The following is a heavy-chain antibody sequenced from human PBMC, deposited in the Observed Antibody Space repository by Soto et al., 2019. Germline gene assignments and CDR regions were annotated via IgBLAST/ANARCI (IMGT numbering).Heavy chain of an antibody. Sequence: SETLSLTCAVYGGSFSGYYWSWIRQPPGKGLEWIGEINHSGNTNYNPSLKSRVTISVDTSKNQFSLKLSSVTAADTAVYYCARHTYDGSGYCYYYFGMDVWGQVNTGAFSS. CDR2: INHSGNT. CDR1: GGSFSGYY. D-gene: IGHD3-22*01. CDR3: ARHTYDGSGYCYYYFGMDV. V-gene: IGHV4-34*01. J-gene: IGHJ6*02.